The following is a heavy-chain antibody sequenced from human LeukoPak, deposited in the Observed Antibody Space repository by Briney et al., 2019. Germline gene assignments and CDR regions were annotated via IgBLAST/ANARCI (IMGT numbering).Heavy chain of an antibody. V-gene: IGHV3-23*01. CDR2: ISGSGGST. CDR3: AKAHRGVPAAIPFDY. D-gene: IGHD2-2*01. J-gene: IGHJ4*02. Sequence: GGSLRLSCSASGFTFSSYAMGWVRQAPGRGLEWVSAISGSGGSTYYADSVKGRFTISRDNSKNTLYLQMNSLRAEDTAVYYCAKAHRGVPAAIPFDYWGQGTLVTVSS. CDR1: GFTFSSYA.